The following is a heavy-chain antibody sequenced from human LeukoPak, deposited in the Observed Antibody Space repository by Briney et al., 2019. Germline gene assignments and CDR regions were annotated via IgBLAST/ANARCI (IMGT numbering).Heavy chain of an antibody. J-gene: IGHJ4*02. CDR3: ARSYYDGIASYFDY. D-gene: IGHD3-22*01. V-gene: IGHV3-33*01. CDR1: GFTFSNYG. Sequence: GGSLRLSCAASGFTFSNYGMHWVRQAPGKGLEWVALIWYDGSNKYYADSVKGRFTISRDNAKNTLYLQMNSLRAEDTAEYYCARSYYDGIASYFDYWGQGTLVTVSS. CDR2: IWYDGSNK.